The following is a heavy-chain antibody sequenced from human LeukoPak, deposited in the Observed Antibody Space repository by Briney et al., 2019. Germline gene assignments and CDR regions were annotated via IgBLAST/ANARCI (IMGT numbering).Heavy chain of an antibody. V-gene: IGHV1-2*02. CDR3: ARGGGDFDY. CDR2: INPNSGGT. D-gene: IGHD4-17*01. CDR1: GYTFTVYY. Sequence: GASVTVSCTASGYTFTVYYMHWVRQAPGQGLEWMGWINPNSGGTNYAQKFQGRVTMTRDTSISTAYMELSRLRSDDTAVYCCARGGGDFDYWGQGTLVTVSS. J-gene: IGHJ4*02.